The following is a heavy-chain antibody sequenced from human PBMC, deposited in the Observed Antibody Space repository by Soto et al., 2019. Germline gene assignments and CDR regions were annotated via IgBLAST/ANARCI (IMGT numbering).Heavy chain of an antibody. CDR1: GFTFSSYA. J-gene: IGHJ4*02. Sequence: EVQLLESGGGLVQPGGSLRLSCAASGFTFSSYAMSWVRQAPGKGLEWVSAISGSGGSTYYADSVKGRFTISRDNSKNTLYLQMNSLSAEDTAVYYCAKDQTGSGWYRDLFDYWGQGTLVTVSS. CDR2: ISGSGGST. V-gene: IGHV3-23*01. CDR3: AKDQTGSGWYRDLFDY. D-gene: IGHD6-19*01.